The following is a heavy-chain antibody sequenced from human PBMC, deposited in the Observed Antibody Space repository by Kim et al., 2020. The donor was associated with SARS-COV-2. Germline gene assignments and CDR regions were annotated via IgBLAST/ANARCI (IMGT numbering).Heavy chain of an antibody. CDR3: ASSGARDYYYYYGMDV. D-gene: IGHD1-26*01. V-gene: IGHV1-69*13. J-gene: IGHJ6*02. Sequence: SVKVSCKASGGTFSSYAISWVRQAPGQGLEWMGGIIPIFGTANYAQKFQGRVTITADESTSTAYMELSSLRSEDTAVYYCASSGARDYYYYYGMDVWGQGTTVTVSS. CDR1: GGTFSSYA. CDR2: IIPIFGTA.